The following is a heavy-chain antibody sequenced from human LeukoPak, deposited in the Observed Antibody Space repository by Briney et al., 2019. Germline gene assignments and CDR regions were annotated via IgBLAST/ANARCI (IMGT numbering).Heavy chain of an antibody. J-gene: IGHJ4*02. D-gene: IGHD3-22*01. V-gene: IGHV4-59*01. CDR3: ARTGSGYYW. CDR2: IYYRVTS. Sequence: SETLSLTCTVSGDSISTYYWSWIRQPPGKGLEWIGYIYYRVTSDYNPSLKSRVTMSVDMSTRQISLKLSSVTAADTAVYYCARTGSGYYWWGQGTLVTVSS. CDR1: GDSISTYY.